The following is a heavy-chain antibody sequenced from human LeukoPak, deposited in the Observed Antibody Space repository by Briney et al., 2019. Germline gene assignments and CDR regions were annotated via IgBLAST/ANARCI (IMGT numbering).Heavy chain of an antibody. CDR3: SRGKGYCTSTSCGYCSGGSCCAIYYYYYMDV. Sequence: PSETLSLTCTVSGGSISSYYWSWIRQPAGKGLEWIGRIYTSGSTNYNPSLKSRVTMSVDTSKNQFSLKLNSVTAADTAGYYCSRGKGYCTSTSCGYCSGGSCCAIYYYYYMDVWGKGTTVTVSS. CDR1: GGSISSYY. CDR2: IYTSGST. V-gene: IGHV4-4*07. J-gene: IGHJ6*03. D-gene: IGHD2-2*01.